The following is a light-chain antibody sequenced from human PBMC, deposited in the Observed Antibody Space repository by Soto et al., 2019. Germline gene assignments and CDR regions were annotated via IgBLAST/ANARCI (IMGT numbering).Light chain of an antibody. J-gene: IGKJ4*01. V-gene: IGKV1-33*01. CDR2: DAS. CDR1: QGISKS. Sequence: DIQLTQSPSSLSASVGDRVTITCQADQGISKSLSWYQQKPGMAPKLLIYDASNLETGVPSRVSGSGSGIDFTLTISSLQPEDFGRYYCQQYDDRPFTFGGGTKVEIK. CDR3: QQYDDRPFT.